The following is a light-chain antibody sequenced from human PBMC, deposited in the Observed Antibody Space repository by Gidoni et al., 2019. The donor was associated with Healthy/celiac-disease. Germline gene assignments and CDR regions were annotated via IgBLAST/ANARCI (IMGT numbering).Light chain of an antibody. V-gene: IGKV3-20*01. Sequence: EIVLTQSPGTLSVSPGERATLSCRPRQSVSSSYLAWYQQKPGQAPRLLIYGASSRATGIPDRFSGSGSGTDFTLTISRLEPEDFAVYYCQQYGSSPPITFGQGTRLEIK. CDR2: GAS. CDR3: QQYGSSPPIT. CDR1: QSVSSSY. J-gene: IGKJ5*01.